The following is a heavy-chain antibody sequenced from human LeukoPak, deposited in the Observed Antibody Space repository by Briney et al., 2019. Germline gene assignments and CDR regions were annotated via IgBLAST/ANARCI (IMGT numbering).Heavy chain of an antibody. CDR2: INHSGST. D-gene: IGHD1-26*01. V-gene: IGHV4-34*01. J-gene: IGHJ4*02. CDR3: ARGMGKWELLGRGDYFDY. Sequence: SETLSLTCAVYGGSFSGYYWGWIRQPPGKGLEWIGEINHSGSTNYNPSLKSRVTISVDTSKNQFSLKLSSVTAADTAVYYCARGMGKWELLGRGDYFDYWGQGTLVTVSS. CDR1: GGSFSGYY.